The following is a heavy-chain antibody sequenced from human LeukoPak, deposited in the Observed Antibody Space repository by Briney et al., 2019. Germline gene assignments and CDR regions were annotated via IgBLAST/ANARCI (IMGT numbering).Heavy chain of an antibody. CDR2: ISAYNGNT. V-gene: IGHV1-18*01. CDR1: GYTFTSYG. D-gene: IGHD6-6*01. Sequence: ASVKVSCKASGYTFTSYGISWVRQAPGQGLEWMGWISAYNGNTNYAQKLQGRVTMTRDTSTSTVYMELSSLRSEDTAVYYCARSSIAALGWYYYGMDVWGQGTTVTVSS. J-gene: IGHJ6*02. CDR3: ARSSIAALGWYYYGMDV.